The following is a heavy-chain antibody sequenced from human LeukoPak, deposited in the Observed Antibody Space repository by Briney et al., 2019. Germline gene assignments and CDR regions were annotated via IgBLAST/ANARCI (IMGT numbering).Heavy chain of an antibody. Sequence: PSETLSLTCTVSGGSISSGSYYWSWIRQPAGKGLEWIGRIYTSGSTNYNPSLKSRVTISVDTSKNQFSLKLSSVTAADTAVYYCAREEYPRTFDYWGQGTLVTVPS. J-gene: IGHJ4*02. V-gene: IGHV4-61*02. CDR2: IYTSGST. D-gene: IGHD6-6*01. CDR3: AREEYPRTFDY. CDR1: GGSISSGSYY.